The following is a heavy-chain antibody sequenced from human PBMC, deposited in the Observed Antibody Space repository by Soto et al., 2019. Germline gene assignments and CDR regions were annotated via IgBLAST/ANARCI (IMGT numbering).Heavy chain of an antibody. D-gene: IGHD1-26*01. CDR3: ARDFIVGAPDYFDY. CDR2: ISYDGRVK. J-gene: IGHJ4*02. CDR1: GFTFSDYP. Sequence: QVQLVESGGGVVQPGRSLSLSCAASGFTFSDYPMHWVRQAPGKGLEWVAVISYDGRVKYYVDSVKGRVTISRDDSKNTLYLQMNSLRVDDTAVYYCARDFIVGAPDYFDYWGQVTLVTISS. V-gene: IGHV3-30*04.